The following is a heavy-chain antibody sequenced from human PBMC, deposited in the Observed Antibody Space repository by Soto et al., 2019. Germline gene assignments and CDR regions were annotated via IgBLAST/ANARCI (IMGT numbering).Heavy chain of an antibody. CDR3: AKDRTIASRNFDS. J-gene: IGHJ4*02. D-gene: IGHD6-6*01. CDR1: GFTFSDHG. Sequence: GSLRLSCAASGFTFSDHGLHWVRQAPGKGLEWVSSISGIVGSTCYADSVKGRFTISRDNSMNTLYLQMNSPRAEDTAVYYCAKDRTIASRNFDSWGQGALVTVSS. V-gene: IGHV3-23*01. CDR2: ISGIVGST.